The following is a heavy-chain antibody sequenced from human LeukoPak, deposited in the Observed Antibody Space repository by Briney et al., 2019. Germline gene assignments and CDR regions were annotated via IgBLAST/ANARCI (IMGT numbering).Heavy chain of an antibody. Sequence: SLRLSXXXSGFTFSGYPIHWVRQAPGKGLEWVAVISYDGSNKYYADSVKGRFAISRDSSKNTLYLQMNSLRAEGTAVYYCAKDRSQLWLSYFDYWGQGTLVTVSS. D-gene: IGHD5-18*01. CDR3: AKDRSQLWLSYFDY. J-gene: IGHJ4*02. V-gene: IGHV3-30-3*02. CDR2: ISYDGSNK. CDR1: GFTFSGYP.